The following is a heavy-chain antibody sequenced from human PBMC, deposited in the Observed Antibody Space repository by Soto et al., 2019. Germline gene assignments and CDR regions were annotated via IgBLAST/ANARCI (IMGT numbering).Heavy chain of an antibody. CDR1: GGTFSSYA. CDR3: ARDNLEQGWFDH. V-gene: IGHV1-69*06. CDR2: IIPIFGTA. J-gene: IGHJ5*02. Sequence: SVKVSCKASGGTFSSYAISWVRQAPGQGLEWMGGIIPIFGTANYAQKFQGRVTITADKSTSTAYMELSSLRSEDMAVYYCARDNLEQGWFDHWGQGTLVTVSS. D-gene: IGHD1-1*01.